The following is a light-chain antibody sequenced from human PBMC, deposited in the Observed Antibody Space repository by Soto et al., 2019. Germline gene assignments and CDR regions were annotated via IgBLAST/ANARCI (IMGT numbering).Light chain of an antibody. CDR1: SSDIGAYDY. Sequence: QSALTQPASLSGSPGQSITISCTGTSSDIGAYDYVSWYQQHPGKAPKLLIYGVSSRPSGVSNRFSGSKSGNAAYLTISGLQADDEAEYYCSSYTSSITPYVFGTGTKVTVL. J-gene: IGLJ1*01. CDR2: GVS. V-gene: IGLV2-14*01. CDR3: SSYTSSITPYV.